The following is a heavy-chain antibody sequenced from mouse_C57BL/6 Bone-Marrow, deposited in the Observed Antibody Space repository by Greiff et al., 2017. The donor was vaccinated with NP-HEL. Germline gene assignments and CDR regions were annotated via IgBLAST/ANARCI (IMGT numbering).Heavy chain of an antibody. V-gene: IGHV1-80*01. Sequence: VMLVESGAELVKPGASVKISCKASGYAFSSYWMNWVKQRPGKGLEWIGQIYPGDGDTNYNGKFKGKATLTADKSSSTAYMQLSSRTSEDSAVYFCARYYGSSYYFDYWGQGTTLTVSS. J-gene: IGHJ2*01. D-gene: IGHD1-1*01. CDR3: ARYYGSSYYFDY. CDR1: GYAFSSYW. CDR2: IYPGDGDT.